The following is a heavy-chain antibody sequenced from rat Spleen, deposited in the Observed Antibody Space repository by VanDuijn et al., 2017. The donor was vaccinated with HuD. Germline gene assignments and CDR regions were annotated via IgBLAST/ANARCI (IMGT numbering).Heavy chain of an antibody. Sequence: EVQLVESDGGLVQPGRSMKLSCVASGFTFSNCDMAWVRQAPKKGLEWVATISSDGGRNFYRDSVKGRFTISRDNAKSSLYLQMDSLRSEDTATYYCARHGYDGSYYYWDYWGQGVMVPVSS. CDR3: ARHGYDGSYYYWDY. V-gene: IGHV5-29*01. J-gene: IGHJ2*01. CDR1: GFTFSNCD. D-gene: IGHD1-12*02. CDR2: ISSDGGRN.